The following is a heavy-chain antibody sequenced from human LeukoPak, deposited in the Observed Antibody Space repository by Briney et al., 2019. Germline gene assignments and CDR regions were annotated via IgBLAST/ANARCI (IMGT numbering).Heavy chain of an antibody. D-gene: IGHD6-19*01. CDR3: ARDRGGSSGFYYFDY. CDR2: IYYSGST. CDR1: GGSISSSIYY. J-gene: IGHJ4*02. Sequence: SETLSLTCTVSGGSISSSIYYWGWIRQPPGKGLEWIGSIYYSGSTYYNPSLKSRVTISVDTSKNQFSLKLSSVTAADTAVYYCARDRGGSSGFYYFDYWGQGTLVTVSS. V-gene: IGHV4-39*07.